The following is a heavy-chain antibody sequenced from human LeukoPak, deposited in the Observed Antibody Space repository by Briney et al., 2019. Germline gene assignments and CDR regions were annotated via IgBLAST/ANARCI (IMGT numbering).Heavy chain of an antibody. Sequence: CKASGDTFSSYAISWVRQAPGQGLEWIGGIIPIFGTANYAQKFQGRVTITTDESTSTAYMELSSLRSEDAAVYYCAREECCSSTSCYTRKVGAFDIWGQGTMVTVSS. J-gene: IGHJ3*02. V-gene: IGHV1-69*05. CDR1: GDTFSSYA. D-gene: IGHD2-2*02. CDR3: AREECCSSTSCYTRKVGAFDI. CDR2: IIPIFGTA.